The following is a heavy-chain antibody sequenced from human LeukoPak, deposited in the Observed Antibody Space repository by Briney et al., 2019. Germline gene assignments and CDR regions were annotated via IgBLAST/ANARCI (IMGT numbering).Heavy chain of an antibody. Sequence: GGSLRLSCAASGFTFTTHWMSWVRQAPGKGLEWVANIKQDGSDKHYVESVKGRFTISRDNAKNSLYLQMNSLRAGDTAVYYCARGHYDILTGYYYFDYWGQGTLVTVSS. CDR2: IKQDGSDK. J-gene: IGHJ4*02. D-gene: IGHD3-9*01. CDR3: ARGHYDILTGYYYFDY. V-gene: IGHV3-7*04. CDR1: GFTFTTHW.